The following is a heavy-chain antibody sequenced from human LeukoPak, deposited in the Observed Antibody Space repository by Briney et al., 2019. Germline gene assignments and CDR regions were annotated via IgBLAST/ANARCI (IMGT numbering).Heavy chain of an antibody. J-gene: IGHJ3*02. Sequence: GGSLRLSCAASGFTFRSYGMHWVRQAPGKGLVGVSRISSDGTSTTYADSVKGRFTISRDNAKNTLYMQLDSLRAEDTAIYYCASPGWSDALDMWGQGTRVTVSS. CDR3: ASPGWSDALDM. CDR2: ISSDGTST. V-gene: IGHV3-74*01. D-gene: IGHD2-15*01. CDR1: GFTFRSYG.